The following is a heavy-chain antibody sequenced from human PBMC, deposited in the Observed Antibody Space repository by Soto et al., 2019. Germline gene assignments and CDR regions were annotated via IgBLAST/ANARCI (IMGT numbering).Heavy chain of an antibody. CDR3: ARDYDFWSGYYQLAFDI. V-gene: IGHV3-7*01. J-gene: IGHJ3*02. CDR2: IKQDGSEK. Sequence: GSLRLSCAASGFTFSSYWMSWVRQAPGKGLEWVANIKQDGSEKYYVDSVKGRFTISRDNAKNSLYLQMNSLRAEDTAVYYCARDYDFWSGYYQLAFDIWGQGTMVTVSS. D-gene: IGHD3-3*01. CDR1: GFTFSSYW.